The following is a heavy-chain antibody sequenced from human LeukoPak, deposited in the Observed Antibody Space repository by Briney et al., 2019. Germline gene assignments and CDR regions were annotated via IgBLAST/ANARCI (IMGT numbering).Heavy chain of an antibody. Sequence: GGSLRLSCAASGFTFSDYYMSWIRQAPGKGLEWVSNISSSGSNIYYADSVKGRFTISRDNAKNSVYLQMNSLRAEDTAIYYCARAMDYYYYYYIDVWGKGTTVTVSS. D-gene: IGHD3-10*01. CDR3: ARAMDYYYYYYIDV. CDR1: GFTFSDYY. J-gene: IGHJ6*03. CDR2: ISSSGSNI. V-gene: IGHV3-11*04.